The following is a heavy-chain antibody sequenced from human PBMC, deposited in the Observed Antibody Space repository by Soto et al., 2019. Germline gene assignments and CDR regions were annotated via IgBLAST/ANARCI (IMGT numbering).Heavy chain of an antibody. J-gene: IGHJ5*02. Sequence: GGSLRLSCAASGFTFSSYGMHWVRQAPGKGLEWVAVIWYDGSNKYYADSVKGRFTISRDNSKNTLYLQMNSLRAEDTAVYYCAREEVAAAGPFDPWGQGTQVTVSS. CDR2: IWYDGSNK. CDR1: GFTFSSYG. D-gene: IGHD6-13*01. V-gene: IGHV3-33*01. CDR3: AREEVAAAGPFDP.